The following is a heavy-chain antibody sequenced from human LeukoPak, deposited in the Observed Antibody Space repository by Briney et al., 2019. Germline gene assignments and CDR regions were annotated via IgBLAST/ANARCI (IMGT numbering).Heavy chain of an antibody. CDR3: ASSRRYYYDSSGYYAFDI. D-gene: IGHD3-22*01. Sequence: SETLSLTCPVSGGSISSGDYYWSWLRQPPGKGLEWSGYIYYSGSPYYNPSLKSRVTISLDTSKNQFSLKLSSVTAADTAVYYCASSRRYYYDSSGYYAFDIWGQGTRVTVSS. J-gene: IGHJ3*02. CDR1: GGSISSGDYY. V-gene: IGHV4-30-4*08. CDR2: IYYSGSP.